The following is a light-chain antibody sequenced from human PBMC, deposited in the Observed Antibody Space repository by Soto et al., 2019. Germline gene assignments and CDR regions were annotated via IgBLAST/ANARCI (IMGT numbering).Light chain of an antibody. Sequence: DIQMTQSPSSLSASVGDRVTITCRASQSISNYLNWYQQKPGKAPKLLIYAASSLQSGDPSRFSGSGSGTDFTLTMSRLQPEDFSTYYCQQSYSTPRTFGVGTKVEIK. CDR3: QQSYSTPRT. V-gene: IGKV1-39*01. CDR2: AAS. CDR1: QSISNY. J-gene: IGKJ4*01.